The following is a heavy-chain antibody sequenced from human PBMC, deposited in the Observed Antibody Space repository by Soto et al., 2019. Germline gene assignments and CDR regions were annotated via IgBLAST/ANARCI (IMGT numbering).Heavy chain of an antibody. D-gene: IGHD2-2*02. CDR3: ARDPRNRQLVYPNSVWFDP. CDR1: GFTFSSYA. Sequence: QVQLVESGGGVVQPGRSLRLSCAASGFTFSSYAMHWVRQAPGKGLEWVAVISYDGSNKYYADSVKGRFTISRDNSKNRLYLQMNSLRAEDTAVYYCARDPRNRQLVYPNSVWFDPWGQGTLVTVSS. J-gene: IGHJ5*02. CDR2: ISYDGSNK. V-gene: IGHV3-30-3*01.